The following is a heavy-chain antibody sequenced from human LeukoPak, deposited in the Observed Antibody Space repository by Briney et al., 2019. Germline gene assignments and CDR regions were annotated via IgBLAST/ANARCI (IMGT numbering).Heavy chain of an antibody. CDR2: IYPGDSDT. D-gene: IGHD2-2*01. J-gene: IGHJ4*02. CDR3: ARRAGEVVPATYFDY. Sequence: GESLKISCKGSGYSFTSYWIGWVRQMPGKGLEWMGIIYPGDSDTRYSPSFQDQVTISADRSISTAYLQWSGLKASDTAIYYCARRAGEVVPATYFDYWGQGTLVTVSS. CDR1: GYSFTSYW. V-gene: IGHV5-51*01.